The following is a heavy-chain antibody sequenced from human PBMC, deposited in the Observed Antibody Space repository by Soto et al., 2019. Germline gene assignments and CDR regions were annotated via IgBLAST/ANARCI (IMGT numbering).Heavy chain of an antibody. CDR1: GGSISNYY. Sequence: SETLCLTCTVSGGSISNYYWSWIRQPPGKGLEWIGYIYYSGSTNYNPSLKSRVTILVDTSKNQFSLKLSSVTAADTAVYYCARVYSYGRDYGMDVWGQGTTVTVSS. V-gene: IGHV4-59*01. D-gene: IGHD5-18*01. J-gene: IGHJ6*02. CDR3: ARVYSYGRDYGMDV. CDR2: IYYSGST.